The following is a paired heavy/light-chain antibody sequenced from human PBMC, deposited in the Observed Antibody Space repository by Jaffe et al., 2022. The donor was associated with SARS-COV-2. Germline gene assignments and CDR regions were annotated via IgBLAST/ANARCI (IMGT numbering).Light chain of an antibody. J-gene: IGKJ2*01. CDR1: QSISSW. V-gene: IGKV1-5*03. CDR2: KAS. Sequence: DIQMTQSPSTLSASVGDRVTFTCRASQSISSWLAWYQQKPGKAPKLLIYKASSLESGVPSRFSGSGSGTEFTLTISSLQPDDFATYYCQQYNSYSYTFGQGTKLEIK. CDR3: QQYNSYSYT.
Heavy chain of an antibody. D-gene: IGHD1-1*01. CDR2: ISSSSSTI. J-gene: IGHJ6*03. V-gene: IGHV3-48*01. CDR1: GFTFSSYS. Sequence: EVQLVESGGGLVQRGGSLRLSCAASGFTFSSYSMNWVRQAPGKGLEWVSYISSSSSTIYYADSVKGRFTISRDNAKNSLYLQMNSLRGEDTAVYYCARAEFSGWNNYYYYMDVWGKGTTVTVSS. CDR3: ARAEFSGWNNYYYYMDV.